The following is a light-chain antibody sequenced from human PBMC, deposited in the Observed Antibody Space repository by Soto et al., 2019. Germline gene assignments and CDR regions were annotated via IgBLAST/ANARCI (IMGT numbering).Light chain of an antibody. CDR2: EIN. V-gene: IGLV2-8*01. CDR3: SSFAGSNNFPYV. J-gene: IGLJ1*01. Sequence: QSVLTQPRSASGSPGQSVTIYCTGTSXDVGAYDYVSWYQQHPGKAPKLMIYEINKRPSGVPDRFSGSKSGNTASLTVSGLQAEDEADYYCSSFAGSNNFPYVFGTGTKVTVL. CDR1: SXDVGAYDY.